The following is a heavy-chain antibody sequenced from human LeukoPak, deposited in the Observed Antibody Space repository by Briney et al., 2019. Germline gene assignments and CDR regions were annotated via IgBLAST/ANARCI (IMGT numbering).Heavy chain of an antibody. J-gene: IGHJ4*02. CDR1: GGTFSSYA. CDR3: ARVRYDILTGYNY. Sequence: SVKVSCKASGGTFSSYAISWVRQAPGQGLECMGGIIPIFGTANYAQKFQGRVTITADESTSTAYMELSSLRSEDTAVYYCARVRYDILTGYNYWGQGTLVTVSS. CDR2: IIPIFGTA. D-gene: IGHD3-9*01. V-gene: IGHV1-69*01.